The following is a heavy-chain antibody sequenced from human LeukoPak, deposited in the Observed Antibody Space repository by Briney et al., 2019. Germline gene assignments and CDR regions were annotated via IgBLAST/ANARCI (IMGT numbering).Heavy chain of an antibody. CDR3: ARDPERYLRTGHYDY. CDR1: GFTFSTSA. Sequence: GGSLRLSCAGSGFTFSTSAMSCVRQVPGKGLEWVSSIDYDGSHIYYSASVKGRFSISRDNARDSVYLQMDSLRTEDTAVYYCARDPERYLRTGHYDYWGQGTLVIVSS. V-gene: IGHV3-21*01. J-gene: IGHJ4*02. CDR2: IDYDGSHI. D-gene: IGHD3-10*02.